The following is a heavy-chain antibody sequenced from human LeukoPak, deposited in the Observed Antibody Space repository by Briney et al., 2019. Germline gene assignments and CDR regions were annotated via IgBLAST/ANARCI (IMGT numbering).Heavy chain of an antibody. Sequence: SETLSLTCAVYGGSFSGYYWSWIRQPPGKGLEWIGEINHSGSTNYNPSLKSRVTISVDTSKNQFSLELSSVTAADTAVYYCARGGVGGYYYYYMDVWGKGTTVTVSS. J-gene: IGHJ6*03. D-gene: IGHD3-16*01. CDR1: GGSFSGYY. CDR3: ARGGVGGYYYYYMDV. CDR2: INHSGST. V-gene: IGHV4-34*01.